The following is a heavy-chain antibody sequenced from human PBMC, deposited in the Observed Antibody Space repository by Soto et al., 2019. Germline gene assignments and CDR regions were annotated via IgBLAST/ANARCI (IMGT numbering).Heavy chain of an antibody. CDR2: IYYSGST. J-gene: IGHJ5*02. Sequence: QVQLQESGPGLVKPSQTLSLTCTVSGGSISSGGYYWSWIRQHPGKGLEWIGYIYYSGSTYYKPSSKRRVTRSVYTSNNQCSLKLSSVTAADPAVYYCARRVFPWGRGTLVTVSS. CDR3: ARRVFP. CDR1: GGSISSGGYY. V-gene: IGHV4-31*03.